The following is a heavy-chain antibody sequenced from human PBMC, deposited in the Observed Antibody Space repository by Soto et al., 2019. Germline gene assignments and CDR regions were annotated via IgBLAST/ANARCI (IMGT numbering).Heavy chain of an antibody. D-gene: IGHD6-19*01. CDR3: ARGKSSGPLYDFDT. CDR1: NGSFSDYF. Sequence: QVHLQQWGAGLLKPSETLSLTCGVYNGSFSDYFWNWIRQPPGKGLEWIGEIKESGFATYNPSLTRRVTMSVDAANKKFPLKVTAVTAADTAVYYGARGKSSGPLYDFDTWGQGTLVTVSS. V-gene: IGHV4-34*01. CDR2: IKESGFA. J-gene: IGHJ4*02.